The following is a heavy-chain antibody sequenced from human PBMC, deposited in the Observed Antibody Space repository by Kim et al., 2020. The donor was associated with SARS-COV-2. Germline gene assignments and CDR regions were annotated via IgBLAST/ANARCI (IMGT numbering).Heavy chain of an antibody. V-gene: IGHV4-31*03. CDR2: IYYSGST. CDR3: ARVNRGDSGYDYGTYNWFDP. J-gene: IGHJ5*02. D-gene: IGHD5-12*01. CDR1: GGSISSGGYY. Sequence: SETLSLTCTVSGGSISSGGYYWSWIRQHPGKGLEWIGYIYYSGSTYYNPSLKSRVTISVDTSKNQFSLKLSSVTAADTAVYYCARVNRGDSGYDYGTYNWFDPGGQGTLATVSS.